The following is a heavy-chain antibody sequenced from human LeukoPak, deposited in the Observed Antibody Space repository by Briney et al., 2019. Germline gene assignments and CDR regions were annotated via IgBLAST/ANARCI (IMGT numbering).Heavy chain of an antibody. CDR1: GGSISSYY. CDR2: IYTSGSS. V-gene: IGHV4-4*09. J-gene: IGHJ6*03. D-gene: IGHD3-22*01. CDR3: AREKAYDSSGYYPRYYMDV. Sequence: PSETLSLTCTVSGGSISSYYWSWIRQPPGKGLEWIGYIYTSGSSNYNPSLKSRVTISVDTSKNQFSLKLSSVTAADTAVYYCAREKAYDSSGYYPRYYMDVWGKGTTVTVSS.